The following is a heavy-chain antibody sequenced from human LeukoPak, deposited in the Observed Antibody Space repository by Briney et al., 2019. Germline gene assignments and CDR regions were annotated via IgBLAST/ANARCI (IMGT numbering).Heavy chain of an antibody. CDR3: AKIGSSRGWFDP. CDR2: INPNSGST. CDR1: GYTFTGSY. J-gene: IGHJ5*02. D-gene: IGHD2-15*01. Sequence: GASVKVSCKASGYTFTGSYMHWVRQAPGQGLEWMGWINPNSGSTKYAQKFQGRVTMTRDTSISTAYMELSRLRSDDTAVYYCAKIGSSRGWFDPWGQGTLVTVSS. V-gene: IGHV1-2*02.